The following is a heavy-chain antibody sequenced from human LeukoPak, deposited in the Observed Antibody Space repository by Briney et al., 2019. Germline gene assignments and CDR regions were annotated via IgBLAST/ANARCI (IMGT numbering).Heavy chain of an antibody. Sequence: SVEVSCKASGGTFSSYAISWVRQAPGQGLEWMGRIIPIFGTANYAQKFQGRVTITTDESTSTAYMELSSLRSEDTAVYYCASGHYYDSSDFDYWGQGTLVTVSS. D-gene: IGHD3-22*01. J-gene: IGHJ4*02. V-gene: IGHV1-69*05. CDR2: IIPIFGTA. CDR3: ASGHYYDSSDFDY. CDR1: GGTFSSYA.